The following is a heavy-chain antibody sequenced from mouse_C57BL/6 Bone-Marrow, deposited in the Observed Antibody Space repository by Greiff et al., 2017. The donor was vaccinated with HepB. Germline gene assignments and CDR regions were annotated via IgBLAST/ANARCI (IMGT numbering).Heavy chain of an antibody. V-gene: IGHV1-22*01. CDR1: GYTFTDYN. Sequence: EVKLVESGPELVKPGASVKMSCKASGYTFTDYNMHWVKQSHGKSLEWIGYINPNNGGTSYNQKFKGKATLTVNKSSSTAYMELRSLTSEDSAVYYCARERGNYYGSSYHYFDYWGQGTTLTVSS. CDR3: ARERGNYYGSSYHYFDY. CDR2: INPNNGGT. J-gene: IGHJ2*01. D-gene: IGHD1-1*01.